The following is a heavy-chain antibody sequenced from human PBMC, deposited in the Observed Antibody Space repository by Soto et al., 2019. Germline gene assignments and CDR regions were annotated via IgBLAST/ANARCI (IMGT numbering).Heavy chain of an antibody. V-gene: IGHV3-21*01. CDR2: ISSSSSYI. D-gene: IGHD3-22*01. CDR3: ARDLYYDSSGYYDY. CDR1: GFTFISYS. Sequence: GGSLRLSCTASGFTFISYSMNWVRQAPGKGLEWVSSISSSSSYIYYADSVKGRFTISRDNAKNSLYLQMNSLRAEDTAVYYCARDLYYDSSGYYDYWGQGTLVTVSS. J-gene: IGHJ4*02.